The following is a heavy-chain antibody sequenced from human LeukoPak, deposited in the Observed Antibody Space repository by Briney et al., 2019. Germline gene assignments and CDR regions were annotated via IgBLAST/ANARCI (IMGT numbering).Heavy chain of an antibody. CDR2: ISYSGST. J-gene: IGHJ3*02. CDR1: GGSISSYY. D-gene: IGHD3-22*01. V-gene: IGHV4-59*01. CDR3: ARVPHYYDSSGYYSEDAFDI. Sequence: SETLSLTCTVSGGSISSYYWSWIRQPPGKGLEWIGYISYSGSTNYNPSLKSRVTISVDTSKNQFSLKLSSVTAADTAVYYCARVPHYYDSSGYYSEDAFDIWGQGTMVTVSS.